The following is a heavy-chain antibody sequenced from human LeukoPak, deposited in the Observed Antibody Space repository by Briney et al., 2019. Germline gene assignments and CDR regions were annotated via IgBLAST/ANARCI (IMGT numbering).Heavy chain of an antibody. CDR1: GYRFTSYW. D-gene: IGHD3-9*01. CDR3: ARQYDTNWFDP. CDR2: IYPGDSDT. V-gene: IGHV5-51*01. J-gene: IGHJ5*02. Sequence: GESLQISCKGSGYRFTSYWIGWVRQMPGKGLEWMGIIYPGDSDTRYSPSLQGQVTISADKSISTAYLQWSSLKASDTAMYYCARQYDTNWFDPWGQGTLVTVSS.